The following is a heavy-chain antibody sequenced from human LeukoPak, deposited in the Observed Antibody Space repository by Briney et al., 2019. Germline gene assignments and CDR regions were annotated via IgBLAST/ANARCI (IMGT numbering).Heavy chain of an antibody. CDR2: IKSKTDGGTT. CDR1: GFTFSNAW. V-gene: IGHV3-15*01. Sequence: PGGSLRLSCAASGFTFSNAWMSWVRQAPGKGLEWVGRIKSKTDGGTTDYAAPVKGRFTISRDDSNNTLYLQMNSLKTEDTAVYYCTSSIPGYYYDSSGYYFFDYWGQGTLVTVSS. CDR3: TSSIPGYYYDSSGYYFFDY. J-gene: IGHJ4*02. D-gene: IGHD3-22*01.